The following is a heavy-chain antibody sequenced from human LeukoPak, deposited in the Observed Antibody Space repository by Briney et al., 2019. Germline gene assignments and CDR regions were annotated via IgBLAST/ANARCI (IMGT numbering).Heavy chain of an antibody. CDR2: ISAYNGNT. Sequence: ASVKVSCKASGYTFTSYGISWVRQAPGQGLERMGWISAYNGNTNYAQKLQGRVTMTTDTSTSTAYMELRSLRSDDTAVYYCARVGTHYDFWSGYRGDDYWGQGTLVTVSS. CDR1: GYTFTSYG. D-gene: IGHD3-3*01. CDR3: ARVGTHYDFWSGYRGDDY. J-gene: IGHJ4*02. V-gene: IGHV1-18*01.